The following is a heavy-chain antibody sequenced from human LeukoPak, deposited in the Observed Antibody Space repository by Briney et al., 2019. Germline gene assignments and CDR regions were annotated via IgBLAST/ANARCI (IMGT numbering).Heavy chain of an antibody. J-gene: IGHJ6*02. CDR1: GFTFSSYG. Sequence: GSLRLSCAASGFTFSSYGMSWVRQAPGKGLEWVLTISDSGGNTYYADPVKGRFTISRDNSKNTLYLQMNSLRAENTAVYYCARFGSALPVSYYYWYGMDVWGQGTTVTVSS. CDR3: ARFGSALPVSYYYWYGMDV. V-gene: IGHV3-23*01. CDR2: ISDSGGNT. D-gene: IGHD3-10*01.